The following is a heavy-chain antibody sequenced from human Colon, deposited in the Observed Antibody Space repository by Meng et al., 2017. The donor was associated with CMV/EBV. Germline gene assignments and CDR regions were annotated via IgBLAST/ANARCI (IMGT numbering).Heavy chain of an antibody. V-gene: IGHV4-31*03. CDR3: ARDPGSGPDV. D-gene: IGHD2-15*01. CDR1: GGSISSGGYY. CDR2: MYYSGTT. J-gene: IGHJ4*02. Sequence: TCTVSGGSISSGGYYWSWIRQHPGKGLEWIGYMYYSGTTYYNPSLKSRVAISADTSRNQLSLNLSSVTAADTAVYYCARDPGSGPDVWGQGTLVTVSS.